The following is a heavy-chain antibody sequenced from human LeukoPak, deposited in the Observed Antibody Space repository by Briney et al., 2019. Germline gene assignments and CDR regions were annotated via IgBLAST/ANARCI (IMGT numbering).Heavy chain of an antibody. Sequence: SETLSLTCAVYVGSYSGYYWSWIRQPPGKGLEWMGEINHSGSTNYNPSLKSRVTISADTAKNQFSLKLSSVTAADTSVYYCARGGYSGYRSRFDYWGQGTLVTVSS. CDR3: ARGGYSGYRSRFDY. CDR2: INHSGST. J-gene: IGHJ4*02. CDR1: VGSYSGYY. V-gene: IGHV4-34*01. D-gene: IGHD5-12*01.